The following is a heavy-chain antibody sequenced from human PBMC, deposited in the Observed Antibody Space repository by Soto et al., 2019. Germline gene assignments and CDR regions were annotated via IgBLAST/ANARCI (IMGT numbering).Heavy chain of an antibody. Sequence: EVQLVESGGGLVQPGRSLRLSCAASGFTIDDYAMHWVRQAPGKGLEWVSGISWNSGSIGYADSVKGRFTMSRDNAKNSLYLQMNSLRAEDSALYYCAKSRGLLLHLDYWGQGTLVTVSS. CDR1: GFTIDDYA. V-gene: IGHV3-9*01. CDR3: AKSRGLLLHLDY. D-gene: IGHD3-22*01. CDR2: ISWNSGSI. J-gene: IGHJ4*02.